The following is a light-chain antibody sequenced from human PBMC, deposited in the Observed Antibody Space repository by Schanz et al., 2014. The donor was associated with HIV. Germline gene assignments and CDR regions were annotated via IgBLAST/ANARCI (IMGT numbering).Light chain of an antibody. CDR2: DAS. V-gene: IGKV3-11*01. J-gene: IGKJ4*01. CDR3: QQYHNWPPLT. CDR1: QSVGTF. Sequence: EVILTQSPATLSLSPGERATLSCRASQSVGTFLGWYRQIPGQSPSLLIYDASKRATGVPARFSGSGSGTDFTLTISSLQSEDFAVYYCQQYHNWPPLTFGGGTRVEIK.